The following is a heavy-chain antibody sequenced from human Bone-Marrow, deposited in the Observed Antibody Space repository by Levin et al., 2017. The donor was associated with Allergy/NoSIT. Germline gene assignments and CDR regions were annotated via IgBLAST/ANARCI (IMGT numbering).Heavy chain of an antibody. D-gene: IGHD3-3*01. CDR2: IKSKTDGGTT. V-gene: IGHV3-15*01. CDR3: TTDPSGFTLENNWFDP. Sequence: GESLKISCAASGFTFSNAWMSWVRQAPGKGLEWVGRIKSKTDGGTTDYAAPVKGRFTISRDDSKNTLYLQMNSLKTEDTAVYYCTTDPSGFTLENNWFDPWGQGTLVTVSS. CDR1: GFTFSNAW. J-gene: IGHJ5*02.